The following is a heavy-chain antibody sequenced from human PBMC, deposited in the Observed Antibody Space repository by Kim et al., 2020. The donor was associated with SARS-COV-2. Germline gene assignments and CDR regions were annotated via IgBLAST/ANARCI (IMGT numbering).Heavy chain of an antibody. CDR3: ARDGGYYGYRRGWFDP. Sequence: SETLSLTCTVSGGSISSGGYYWSWIRQHPGKGLEWIGYIYYSGSTYYNPSLKSRVTISVDTSKNQFSLKLSSVTAADTAVYYCARDGGYYGYRRGWFDPWGQGTLAT. V-gene: IGHV4-31*03. D-gene: IGHD3-10*01. CDR2: IYYSGST. J-gene: IGHJ5*02. CDR1: GGSISSGGYY.